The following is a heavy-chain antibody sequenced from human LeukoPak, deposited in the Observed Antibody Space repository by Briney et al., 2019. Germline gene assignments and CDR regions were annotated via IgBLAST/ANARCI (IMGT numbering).Heavy chain of an antibody. CDR1: GGSISSYY. V-gene: IGHV4-59*01. J-gene: IGHJ5*02. CDR3: GERAGLKLVHP. Sequence: SETLSLTCTVSGGSISSYYWSWIRQSPGKGLEWIGYIYYSGSTTYNPSLKSRVTISVDTSKNHFSLKLSSLTAPATAVYYCGERAGLKLVHPWGQGTLVTVSS. D-gene: IGHD6-13*01. CDR2: IYYSGST.